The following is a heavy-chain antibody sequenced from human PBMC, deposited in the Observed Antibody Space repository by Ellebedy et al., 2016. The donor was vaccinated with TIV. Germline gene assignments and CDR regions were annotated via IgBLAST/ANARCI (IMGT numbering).Heavy chain of an antibody. V-gene: IGHV1-58*01. CDR1: GFTFTSSA. CDR2: IVVGSGNT. D-gene: IGHD3-10*01. J-gene: IGHJ6*02. Sequence: SVKVSCXASGFTFTSSAVQWVRQARGQRLEWIGWIVVGSGNTNYAQKFQERVTITRDMSTSTAYMELSSLRSEDTAVYYCAAGAQGFGDYYYGMDVWGQGTTVTVSS. CDR3: AAGAQGFGDYYYGMDV.